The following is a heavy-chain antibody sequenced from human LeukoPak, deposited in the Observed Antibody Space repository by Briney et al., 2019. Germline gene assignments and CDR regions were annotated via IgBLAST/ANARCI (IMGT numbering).Heavy chain of an antibody. J-gene: IGHJ6*03. D-gene: IGHD3-9*01. CDR3: ASETGDILTGWMDYYYYIDV. CDR2: IIPIFGTA. V-gene: IGHV1-69*13. Sequence: GASVKVSCKASGGTFSSYAISWVRQAPGQGLEWMGGIIPIFGTANYAQKFQGRVTITADESTSTAYMELSSLRSEDTAVYYCASETGDILTGWMDYYYYIDVWGKGTTVAISS. CDR1: GGTFSSYA.